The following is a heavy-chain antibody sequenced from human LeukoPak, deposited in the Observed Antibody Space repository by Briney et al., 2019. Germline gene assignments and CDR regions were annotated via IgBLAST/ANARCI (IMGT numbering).Heavy chain of an antibody. V-gene: IGHV1-69*05. CDR2: IIPIFGTA. CDR1: GGTFSSYA. D-gene: IGHD6-19*01. CDR3: ARDQRYSSGWYSGWFDP. J-gene: IGHJ5*02. Sequence: EASVKVSCNASGGTFSSYAISWVRQAPGQGLEWMGGIIPIFGTANYAQKFQGRVTITTDESTSTAYMELSSLRSEDTAVYYCARDQRYSSGWYSGWFDPWGQGTLVTVSS.